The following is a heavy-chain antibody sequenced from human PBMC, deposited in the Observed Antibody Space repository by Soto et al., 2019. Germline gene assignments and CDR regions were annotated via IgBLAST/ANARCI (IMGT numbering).Heavy chain of an antibody. CDR3: ARPPYCTGGSCYFDI. J-gene: IGHJ4*02. Sequence: GESLKISCKASGYTFTGYWIGWVRQMPGKGLEWMGIIYPGDSDTRYSPSFQGQVTMSADKSISTAYLQWNSLKASDTAIYYCARPPYCTGGSCYFDIWGQGTLVTVSS. CDR1: GYTFTGYW. D-gene: IGHD2-15*01. V-gene: IGHV5-51*01. CDR2: IYPGDSDT.